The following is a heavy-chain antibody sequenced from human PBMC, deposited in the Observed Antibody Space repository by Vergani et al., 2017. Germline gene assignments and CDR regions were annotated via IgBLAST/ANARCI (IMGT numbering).Heavy chain of an antibody. CDR1: GGSFSGYY. V-gene: IGHV4-34*01. D-gene: IGHD3-22*01. Sequence: QVQLQQWGAGLLKPSETLSLTCAVYGGSFSGYYWSWIRQPPGKGLEWIGEINHRGSTNYNPSLTGRVTISVDTSKNQFSLKLRAGTAADTAVYYCARGRPLERKKTMRVVVSSAYWYFDLWGRGTLVTVSS. CDR2: INHRGST. J-gene: IGHJ2*01. CDR3: ARGRPLERKKTMRVVVSSAYWYFDL.